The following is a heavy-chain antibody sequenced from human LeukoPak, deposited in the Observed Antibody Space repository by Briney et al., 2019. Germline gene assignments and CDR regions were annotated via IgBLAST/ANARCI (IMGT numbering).Heavy chain of an antibody. J-gene: IGHJ4*02. CDR1: GYTFTGYY. CDR3: ARAHYDILTGYYPNYFDY. CDR2: INPNSGGT. Sequence: GASVKVSCKASGYTFTGYYMHRVRQAPGQGLEWMGRINPNSGGTNYAQKFQGRVTMTRDTSISTAYMELSRLRSDDTAVYYCARAHYDILTGYYPNYFDYWGQGTLVTVSS. V-gene: IGHV1-2*06. D-gene: IGHD3-9*01.